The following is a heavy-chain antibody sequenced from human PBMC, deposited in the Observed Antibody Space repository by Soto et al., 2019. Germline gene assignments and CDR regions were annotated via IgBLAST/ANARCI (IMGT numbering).Heavy chain of an antibody. D-gene: IGHD1-1*01. CDR2: VSASGLNT. Sequence: EVQLLESGGKLVQPGGSLTLSCAASGFTFSTYAMAWVRQAPGKGLEWVSGVSASGLNTDYADPVTGRFYISRDNYKNTGSLHMNILRAEVTALYYCAKDRPRRTSGSFFDYWGQGTPVTVSS. CDR3: AKDRPRRTSGSFFDY. V-gene: IGHV3-23*01. J-gene: IGHJ4*02. CDR1: GFTFSTYA.